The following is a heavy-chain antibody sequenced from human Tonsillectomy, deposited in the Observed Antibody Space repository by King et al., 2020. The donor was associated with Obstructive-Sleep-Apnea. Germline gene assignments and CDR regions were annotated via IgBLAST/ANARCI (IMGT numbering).Heavy chain of an antibody. D-gene: IGHD2-2*01. CDR1: GYSFTRHY. CDR3: ARGGSPGYVGWLDP. CDR2: INPSVGRS. Sequence: QGQLVQSGAEAKKPGASVKVSCKASGYSFTRHYIYWVRQTPGQGLEWMGVINPSVGRSTYAQKFQDRVIMTSDTSTSNAYMELSSLRSDDTAVYYCARGGSPGYVGWLDPWGQGALVTVSS. J-gene: IGHJ5*02. V-gene: IGHV1-46*01.